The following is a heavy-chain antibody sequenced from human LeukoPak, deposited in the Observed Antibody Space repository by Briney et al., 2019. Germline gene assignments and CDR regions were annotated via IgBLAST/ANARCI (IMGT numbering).Heavy chain of an antibody. V-gene: IGHV4-4*07. CDR1: GASISSYY. CDR2: IYVTGST. CDR3: ARDSGTTGEVKFDP. D-gene: IGHD1-7*01. J-gene: IGHJ5*02. Sequence: SETLSLTCTVSGASISSYYWSWIRQPAGKALEWIGCIYVTGSTTYNPSLESRVTMSLDTSKNHFSLKLRSVTAADTAVYYCARDSGTTGEVKFDPWGQGTLVTVSS.